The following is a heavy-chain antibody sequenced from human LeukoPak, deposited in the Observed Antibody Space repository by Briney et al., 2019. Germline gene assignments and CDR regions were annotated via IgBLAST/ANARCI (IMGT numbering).Heavy chain of an antibody. D-gene: IGHD3-10*01. V-gene: IGHV3-9*01. CDR3: AKDKISGVRGALDY. CDR1: GFTFDDYG. CDR2: ISWNSANI. J-gene: IGHJ4*02. Sequence: GRSLRLSCAAFGFTFDDYGMHWVRHAPGKGLEWVSAISWNSANIGYADSVKGRFTISRDNAKNSLYLQMNSLGAEDTAFYYCAKDKISGVRGALDYWGQGTLVTVSS.